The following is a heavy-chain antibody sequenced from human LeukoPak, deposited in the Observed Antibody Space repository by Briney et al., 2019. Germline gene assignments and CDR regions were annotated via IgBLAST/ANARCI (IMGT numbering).Heavy chain of an antibody. CDR3: ARHDSSSWYDFDY. D-gene: IGHD6-13*01. V-gene: IGHV5-51*01. Sequence: GESLKISCKGSGYSFTSCWIGWVRQMPGEGLEWMGIIYPGDSDTRYSPSFQGQVTISADKSISTAYLQWSSLKASDTAMYYCARHDSSSWYDFDYWGQGTLVTVSS. CDR2: IYPGDSDT. CDR1: GYSFTSCW. J-gene: IGHJ4*02.